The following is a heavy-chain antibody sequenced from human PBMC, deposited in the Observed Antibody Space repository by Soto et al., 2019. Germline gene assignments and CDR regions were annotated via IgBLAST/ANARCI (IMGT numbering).Heavy chain of an antibody. V-gene: IGHV3-21*01. D-gene: IGHD2-2*01. Sequence: EVQLVESGGGLVKPGGSPRLSCAASGFTFSSYSMNWVRQAPGKGMEWVSSISSSSSYIYYADSVKGRFTISRDNAKNSLYLQMNSLRAEDTAVYYCARDERYQLHYYYYYGMDDWGQGTKVTVSS. J-gene: IGHJ6*02. CDR2: ISSSSSYI. CDR1: GFTFSSYS. CDR3: ARDERYQLHYYYYYGMDD.